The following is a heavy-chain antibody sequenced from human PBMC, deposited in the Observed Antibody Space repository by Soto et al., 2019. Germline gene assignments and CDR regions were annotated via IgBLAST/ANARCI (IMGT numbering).Heavy chain of an antibody. CDR2: ISAYNGNT. Sequence: ASVKVSCKASGYTFTSYGISWVRQAPGQGLEWMGWISAYNGNTNYAQKLQGRVTMTTDTSTSTAYMELRSLRSDDTAVYYCARDIRFPTARRQLLIDYWGQGTLVTVYS. J-gene: IGHJ4*02. CDR3: ARDIRFPTARRQLLIDY. V-gene: IGHV1-18*01. D-gene: IGHD6-6*01. CDR1: GYTFTSYG.